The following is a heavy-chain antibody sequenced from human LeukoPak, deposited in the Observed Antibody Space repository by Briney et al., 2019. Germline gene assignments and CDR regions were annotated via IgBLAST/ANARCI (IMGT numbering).Heavy chain of an antibody. V-gene: IGHV1-46*01. Sequence: GASVKVSCKASGYTFTTYYIHWVRLAPGQGLEWMGTINPGGGGTISAEKFQDRVTMTRDTSTCTVYMELSSLTSQDTAVYYCARAYGVTTIDYWGQGALVTVSS. J-gene: IGHJ4*02. CDR2: INPGGGGT. D-gene: IGHD4-17*01. CDR1: GYTFTTYY. CDR3: ARAYGVTTIDY.